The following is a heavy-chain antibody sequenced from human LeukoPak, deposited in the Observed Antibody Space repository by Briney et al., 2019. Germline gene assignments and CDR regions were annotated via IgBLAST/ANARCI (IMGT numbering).Heavy chain of an antibody. CDR1: GFTLSSYW. Sequence: TGGSLRLSCAASGFTLSSYWMSWVRQAPGKGLEWVANIKYDGSEKDYVDPVKGRFTISRDNAKNSLYLQMNSLRAEDTAVYYCARDIAPAGLFFDYWGQGTLVTVSS. D-gene: IGHD6-13*01. CDR3: ARDIAPAGLFFDY. V-gene: IGHV3-7*01. CDR2: IKYDGSEK. J-gene: IGHJ4*02.